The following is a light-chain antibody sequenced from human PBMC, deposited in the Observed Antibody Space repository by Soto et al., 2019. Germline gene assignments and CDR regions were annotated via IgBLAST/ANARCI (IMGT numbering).Light chain of an antibody. Sequence: IVMTQSPATLSVSPGERATLSCRASQSVTTNLAWYQQKPGQAPRILIYGASTRATGIPARFSGSGSGTEFTLTISSLQSEDFAVYYCQQYNNWPSLTFGGGTKVEIE. J-gene: IGKJ4*01. CDR3: QQYNNWPSLT. CDR2: GAS. V-gene: IGKV3-15*01. CDR1: QSVTTN.